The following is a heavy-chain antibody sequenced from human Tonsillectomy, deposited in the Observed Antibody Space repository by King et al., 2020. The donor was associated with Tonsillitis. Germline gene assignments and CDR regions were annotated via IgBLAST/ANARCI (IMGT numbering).Heavy chain of an antibody. CDR2: IYHSGST. J-gene: IGHJ3*02. CDR1: GGSISSSNW. V-gene: IGHV4-4*02. Sequence: LQLQESGPGLVKPSGTLSLTCAVSGGSISSSNWWSWVRQPPGKGLEWIGEIYHSGSTNYNPSLKSRVTLSVDKSKKQFSLNLSSVTAADTAVYYCARDLVGATVRGALDIWGQGTMVTVSS. CDR3: ARDLVGATVRGALDI. D-gene: IGHD1-26*01.